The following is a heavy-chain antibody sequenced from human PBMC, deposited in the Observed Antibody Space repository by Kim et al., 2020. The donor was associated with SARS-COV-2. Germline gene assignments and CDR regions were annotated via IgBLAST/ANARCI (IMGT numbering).Heavy chain of an antibody. CDR3: ARVSAGRGIVVVTEAGFDY. J-gene: IGHJ4*02. CDR2: INPSGGST. CDR1: GYTFTSYY. D-gene: IGHD2-21*02. V-gene: IGHV1-46*01. Sequence: ASVKVSCKASGYTFTSYYMHWVRQAPGQGLEWMGIINPSGGSTSYAQKFQGRVTMTRDTSTSTVYMELSSLRSEDTAVYYCARVSAGRGIVVVTEAGFDYWGQGTLVTVSS.